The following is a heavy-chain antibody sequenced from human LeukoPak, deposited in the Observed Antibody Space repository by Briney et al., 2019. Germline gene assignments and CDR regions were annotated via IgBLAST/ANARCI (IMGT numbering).Heavy chain of an antibody. D-gene: IGHD2-2*01. CDR2: IWYDETNK. Sequence: GGSLRLSCAASGFSFTSYWMHWVRQAPGKGLEWVAVIWYDETNKYHADSVKGRFTISRDNSKNTLYLQMNSLRAEDTAVYYCAREYSTTWSYGMDVWGQGTTVTVSS. CDR1: GFSFTSYW. J-gene: IGHJ6*02. CDR3: AREYSTTWSYGMDV. V-gene: IGHV3-33*08.